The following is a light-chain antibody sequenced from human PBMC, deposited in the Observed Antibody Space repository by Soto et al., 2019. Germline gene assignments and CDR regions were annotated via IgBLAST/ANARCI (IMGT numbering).Light chain of an antibody. Sequence: QAVVTQPPSVSGTPGQRVTISCSGSNSNIGYNSVYWYQQLPGTAPKLLIYRSHERPSGVPDRFSGSKSGTSASLAISGLRSEDEADYSCATWDDNLSGVVFGGGTMLTVL. J-gene: IGLJ3*02. CDR1: NSNIGYNS. CDR2: RSH. V-gene: IGLV1-47*01. CDR3: ATWDDNLSGVV.